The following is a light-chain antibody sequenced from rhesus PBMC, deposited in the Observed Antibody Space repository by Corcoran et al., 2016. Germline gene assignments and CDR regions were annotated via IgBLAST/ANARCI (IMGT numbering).Light chain of an antibody. CDR3: QQYSNWPFT. J-gene: IGKJ3*01. V-gene: IGKV3-42*03. CDR2: GAS. Sequence: EIVLTQSPATLSLSPGERATLSCRASQSVSSSLAWYQQKPEQAPRLLIYGASSRATGIPDRFSGRGSGTDFTLTIHSLEPEDFAVYYCQQYSNWPFTFGPGTKLDIK. CDR1: QSVSSS.